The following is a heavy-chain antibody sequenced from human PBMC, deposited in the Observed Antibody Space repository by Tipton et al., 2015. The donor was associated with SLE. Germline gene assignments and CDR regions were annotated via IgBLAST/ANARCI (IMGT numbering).Heavy chain of an antibody. CDR2: FDPEDGET. CDR3: ATDLPYYYDSSGSPDAFDI. Sequence: QVQLVQSGAEVKKPGASVKVSCKVSGYTLTELSMHWVRQAPGKGLEWMGGFDPEDGETIYAQKFQGRVTMTEDTSTDTAYMELSSLRSEDTAVYYCATDLPYYYDSSGSPDAFDIWGQGTMVTVSS. CDR1: GYTLTELS. J-gene: IGHJ3*02. D-gene: IGHD3-22*01. V-gene: IGHV1-24*01.